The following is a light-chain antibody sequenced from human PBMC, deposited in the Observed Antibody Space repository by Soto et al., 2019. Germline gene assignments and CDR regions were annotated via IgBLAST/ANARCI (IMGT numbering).Light chain of an antibody. CDR3: QQRGNWPLT. CDR2: DAS. V-gene: IGKV3-11*01. CDR1: QSVSSY. J-gene: IGKJ4*01. Sequence: TVLTQSPGTLSLSPGERATLSCRASQSVSSYLAWYQQKLGQAPRLLIYDASNRATGIPDRFSGSGSGTVFTLTISSLEPEDFAVYYCQQRGNWPLTFGGGTKVDIK.